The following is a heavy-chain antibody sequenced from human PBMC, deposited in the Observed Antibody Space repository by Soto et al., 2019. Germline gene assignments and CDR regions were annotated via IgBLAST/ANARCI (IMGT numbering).Heavy chain of an antibody. CDR2: IDSAGTTI. CDR3: ARGPPDYSTSGYVGDY. D-gene: IGHD6-13*01. CDR1: GLFSSYW. Sequence: PGGSLRLSCAASGLFSSYWMHWVRQAPGKGLVWVSRIDSAGTTINYADSVKGRFTISGDNAQNTLYLQMDSLRVEDTAVYYCARGPPDYSTSGYVGDYWGQGALVTVSS. J-gene: IGHJ4*01. V-gene: IGHV3-74*01.